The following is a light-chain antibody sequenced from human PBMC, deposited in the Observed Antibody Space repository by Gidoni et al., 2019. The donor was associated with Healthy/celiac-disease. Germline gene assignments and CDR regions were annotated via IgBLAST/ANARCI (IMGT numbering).Light chain of an antibody. CDR2: GAS. CDR1: QSVSSSY. CDR3: QHYGSSPAT. Sequence: EIVLTQSPGTLSLSPGERDTLSCRASQSVSSSYLACYQQKPGQVPRPLIYGASSRATGIPDRFSGSGSGTYFILTISRLEPEDFAVYYCQHYGSSPATFGGGTKVEIK. V-gene: IGKV3-20*01. J-gene: IGKJ4*01.